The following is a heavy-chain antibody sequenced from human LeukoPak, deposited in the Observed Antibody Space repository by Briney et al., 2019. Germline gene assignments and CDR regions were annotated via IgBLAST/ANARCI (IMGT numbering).Heavy chain of an antibody. V-gene: IGHV4-39*01. J-gene: IGHJ1*01. Sequence: SETLSLTCTVSGGSISSSSYYWGWIRQPPGKGLEWIGSIYYSGSTYYNPSLKSRVTISVDTSKNQSSLKLSSVTAADTAVYYCASASGELLPRAEYFQHWGQGTLVTVSS. D-gene: IGHD1-26*01. CDR1: GGSISSSSYY. CDR3: ASASGELLPRAEYFQH. CDR2: IYYSGST.